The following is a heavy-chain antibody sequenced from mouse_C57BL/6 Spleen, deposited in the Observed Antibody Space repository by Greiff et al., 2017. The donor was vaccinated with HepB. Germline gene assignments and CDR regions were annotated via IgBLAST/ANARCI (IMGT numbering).Heavy chain of an antibody. CDR2: INPNNGGT. CDR3: ARRRDDYDWFAY. Sequence: EVQLQQSGPELVKPGASVKISCKASGYTFTDYYMNWVKQSHGKSLEWIGDINPNNGGTSYNQKFKGKATLTVDKSSSTAYMELRSLTSEDSAVYYCARRRDDYDWFAYWGQGTLVTVSA. D-gene: IGHD2-4*01. J-gene: IGHJ3*01. CDR1: GYTFTDYY. V-gene: IGHV1-26*01.